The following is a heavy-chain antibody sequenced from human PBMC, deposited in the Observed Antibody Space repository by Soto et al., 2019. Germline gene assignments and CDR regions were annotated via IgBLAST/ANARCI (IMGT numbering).Heavy chain of an antibody. CDR2: ISYDGSNK. D-gene: IGHD2-21*02. Sequence: WGFLRLSCSASGFRFSSYAMHWVRQAPGKGLEWVAAISYDGSNKYYADSVKGRFTISRDNSKNTLYLQMNSLRAEDTAVYYCAKDYLVWHVVVLTAIPYYFDSWGQGTLVTVSS. V-gene: IGHV3-30*18. CDR1: GFRFSSYA. J-gene: IGHJ4*02. CDR3: AKDYLVWHVVVLTAIPYYFDS.